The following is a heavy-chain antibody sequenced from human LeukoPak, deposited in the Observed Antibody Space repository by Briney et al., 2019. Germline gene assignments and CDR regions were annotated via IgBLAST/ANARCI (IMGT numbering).Heavy chain of an antibody. CDR3: TRDSGTAGEVKFDP. J-gene: IGHJ5*02. CDR1: GGSISSYY. V-gene: IGHV4-4*07. CDR2: IYSSGTI. Sequence: SETLSLTCTVSGGSISSYYWSWIRQPAGKGLEWIGRIYSSGTITYNPSLQSRVTMSVDTSKNEFSLKMSSVTAADTAVHYCTRDSGTAGEVKFDPWGQGTLVAVSS. D-gene: IGHD3-10*01.